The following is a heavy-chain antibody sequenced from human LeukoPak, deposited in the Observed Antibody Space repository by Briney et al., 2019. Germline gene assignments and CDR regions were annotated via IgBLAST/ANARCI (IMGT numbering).Heavy chain of an antibody. CDR1: GLTFSSYA. CDR2: INYSGGST. CDR3: AKAASGSYLYYFDY. D-gene: IGHD1-26*01. V-gene: IGHV3-23*01. Sequence: GGSLRLSCAASGLTFSSYAMNWVRQAPGKGLEWVSTINYSGGSTYYVDSVKGRFTITRDNSENTLYLQLNSLRAEDTAVYYCAKAASGSYLYYFDYWGQGTLVTVSS. J-gene: IGHJ4*02.